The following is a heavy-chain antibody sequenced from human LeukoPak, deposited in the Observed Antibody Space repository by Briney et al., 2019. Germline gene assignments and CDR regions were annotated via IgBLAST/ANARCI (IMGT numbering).Heavy chain of an antibody. V-gene: IGHV3-74*01. J-gene: IGHJ3*02. D-gene: IGHD5-12*01. CDR3: TRDGGYNAFDI. Sequence: PGGALRLSCAASGFTFSSYWMHWVRQAPAKGLVWVSRINSHGSSTSYADSVKDRFAISRDNAKNTLYLQMNSLRAEDTAVYYCTRDGGYNAFDIWGQGTMVTVSS. CDR1: GFTFSSYW. CDR2: INSHGSST.